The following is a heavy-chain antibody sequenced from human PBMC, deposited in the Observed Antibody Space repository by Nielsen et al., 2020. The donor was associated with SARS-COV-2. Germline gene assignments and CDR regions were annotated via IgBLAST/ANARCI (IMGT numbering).Heavy chain of an antibody. V-gene: IGHV3-23*03. Sequence: GGSLRLSCAASGFTFSSYAMSWVRQAPGKGLEWVSVIYSGGSRIYYADSVKGRFTISRDDAKGTLYLQMDSLRAEDTAKYYCARGSNWGGDYWGQGTLVTVSS. CDR1: GFTFSSYA. CDR2: IYSGGSRI. CDR3: ARGSNWGGDY. D-gene: IGHD7-27*01. J-gene: IGHJ4*02.